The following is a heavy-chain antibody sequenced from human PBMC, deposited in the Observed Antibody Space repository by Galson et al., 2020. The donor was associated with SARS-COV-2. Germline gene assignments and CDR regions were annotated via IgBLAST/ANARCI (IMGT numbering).Heavy chain of an antibody. J-gene: IGHJ4*02. D-gene: IGHD1-26*01. CDR1: GFSLSYYA. Sequence: GESLKISCAASGFSLSYYAMTWVRQASGKGLQWVSVIYSGGSTYYADSVKGRFTISRDTSKNTLYLQMISLRVDDTAVYYCAKDGWELLGDAGGFDYGGQGTLVGVSS. V-gene: IGHV3-23*03. CDR2: IYSGGST. CDR3: AKDGWELLGDAGGFDY.